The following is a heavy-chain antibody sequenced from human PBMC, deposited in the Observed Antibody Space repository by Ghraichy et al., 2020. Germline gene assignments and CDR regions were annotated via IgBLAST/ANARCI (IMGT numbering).Heavy chain of an antibody. Sequence: GGSLRLSCAASGFTVSSNYMSWVRQAPGKGLEWVSVIYSGGSTYYADSVKGRFTISRDNSKNTLYLQMNSLRAEDTAVYYCASSTMGPEERSLPAFDYWGQGTLVTVSS. V-gene: IGHV3-53*01. D-gene: IGHD3-10*01. CDR2: IYSGGST. J-gene: IGHJ4*02. CDR1: GFTVSSNY. CDR3: ASSTMGPEERSLPAFDY.